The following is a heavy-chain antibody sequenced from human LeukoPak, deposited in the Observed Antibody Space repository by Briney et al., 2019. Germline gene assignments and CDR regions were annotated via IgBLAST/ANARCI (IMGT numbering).Heavy chain of an antibody. CDR2: ISAYNGNT. CDR1: GYTFTSYG. Sequence: ASVKVSCKASGYTFTSYGISWVRQAPGQGLEWMGWISAYNGNTNYAQKLQGRVTMTTDTYTSTAYMELRSLRSDDTAVYYCAREGEMATNDAFDIWGQGTMVTVSS. V-gene: IGHV1-18*01. J-gene: IGHJ3*02. D-gene: IGHD5-24*01. CDR3: AREGEMATNDAFDI.